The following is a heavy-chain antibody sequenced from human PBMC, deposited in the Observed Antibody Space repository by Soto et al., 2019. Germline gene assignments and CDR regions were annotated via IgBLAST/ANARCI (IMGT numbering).Heavy chain of an antibody. J-gene: IGHJ2*01. V-gene: IGHV6-1*01. Sequence: KQSQTLSLTCAISGDSVSSNSAAWNWLRQSPSRGLEWLGRTYYRYKWYNDYAVSVNSRITINPDTSKNQFSLQLNSVTPEDTAVYYRARAHNWYFDLWGRGTLVTVSS. CDR1: GDSVSSNSAA. CDR3: ARAHNWYFDL. CDR2: TYYRYKWYN.